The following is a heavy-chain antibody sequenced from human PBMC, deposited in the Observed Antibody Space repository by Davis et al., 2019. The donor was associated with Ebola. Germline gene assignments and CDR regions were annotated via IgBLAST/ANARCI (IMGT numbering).Heavy chain of an antibody. V-gene: IGHV3-30-3*01. CDR1: GFTFSSYA. J-gene: IGHJ4*02. CDR2: ISYDGSNK. D-gene: IGHD4-23*01. Sequence: GESLKISCAASGFTFSSYAMHWVRQAPGKGLEWVAVISYDGSNKYYADSVKGRFTISRDNSKNTLYLQMNSLRAEDTAVYYCARENSYWGQGTLVTVSS. CDR3: ARENSY.